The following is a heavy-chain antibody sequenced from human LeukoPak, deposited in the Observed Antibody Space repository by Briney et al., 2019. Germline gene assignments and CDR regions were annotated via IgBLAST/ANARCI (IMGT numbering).Heavy chain of an antibody. CDR1: GFTFSSYW. CDR2: AGSSSR. V-gene: IGHV3-23*01. Sequence: PGGSLRPSCAASGFTFSSYWMSWVRQAPGKGLEWVSNAGSSSRLYGDSVKGRFSVSRDNSKNTLYLQMNSLRADDTAVYYCAKQRGALRENYYMDVWGKGTTVTVSS. J-gene: IGHJ6*03. CDR3: AKQRGALRENYYMDV.